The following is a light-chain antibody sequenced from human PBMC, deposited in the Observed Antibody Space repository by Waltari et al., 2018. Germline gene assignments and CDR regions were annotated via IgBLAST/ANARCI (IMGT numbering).Light chain of an antibody. CDR3: SSYAGSPAV. V-gene: IGLV2-8*01. CDR1: SSDVGGYNY. CDR2: EVS. J-gene: IGLJ2*01. Sequence: QSALTQPPSASGSPGQSVPISCTGTSSDVGGYNYVSWYQQHPGKAPKLMIYEVSKRPSGVPDRFSGSKSGNTASLTVSGLQAEDEADYYCSSYAGSPAVFGGGTKLTVL.